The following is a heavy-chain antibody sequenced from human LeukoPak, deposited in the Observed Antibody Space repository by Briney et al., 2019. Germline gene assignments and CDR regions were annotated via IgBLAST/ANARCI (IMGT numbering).Heavy chain of an antibody. CDR3: ARGGGGHLEWLAVAAFDT. CDR2: IIPMFGTP. V-gene: IGHV1-69*05. Sequence: SVKASCKASGYTFTGYYMHWVRQAPGQGLEWMGKIIPMFGTPNYARKFQGRVTITTDESTSTVYIELSSLRSEDTAVYYCARGGGGHLEWLAVAAFDTWGQGTMVIVSS. CDR1: GYTFTGYY. D-gene: IGHD3-3*01. J-gene: IGHJ3*02.